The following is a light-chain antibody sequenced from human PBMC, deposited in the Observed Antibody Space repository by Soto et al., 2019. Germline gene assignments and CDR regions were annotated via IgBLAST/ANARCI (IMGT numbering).Light chain of an antibody. J-gene: IGKJ1*01. CDR3: QQYCSSSPWT. CDR1: QSISSL. CDR2: KAS. V-gene: IGKV1-5*03. Sequence: DIQMTQSPSTLSASVGDRVTITCRASQSISSLLAWYQQKPGRAPKLLIYKASSLETGVPSRFSGSGSGTEFTLIISSLQPDDFASYYCQQYCSSSPWTFGQGTKVEIK.